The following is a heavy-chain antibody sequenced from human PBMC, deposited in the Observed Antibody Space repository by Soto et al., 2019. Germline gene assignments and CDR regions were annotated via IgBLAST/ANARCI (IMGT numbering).Heavy chain of an antibody. D-gene: IGHD3-3*01. CDR3: ARDPDYDFWSGYFNNWFDP. CDR2: ISAYNGNT. J-gene: IGHJ5*02. CDR1: GYTFTSYG. Sequence: QVQLVQSGAEVKKPGASVKVSCKASGYTFTSYGISWVRQAPGQGLEWMGWISAYNGNTNYAQKLQGRVTMTTDTSTSTAYMELRSLRSDDTAVYYCARDPDYDFWSGYFNNWFDPWGQGTLVTVSS. V-gene: IGHV1-18*01.